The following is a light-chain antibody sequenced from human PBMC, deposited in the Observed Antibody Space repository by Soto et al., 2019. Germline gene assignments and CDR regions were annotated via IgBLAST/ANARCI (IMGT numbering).Light chain of an antibody. CDR1: QSVSSN. CDR3: QQYNNWPPIT. Sequence: ELVITQSPATLSVSPGERAILSCRASQSVSSNLAWYQQKPGQAPRLLIYGASTRATGIPARFSGSGSGTEFTLTISSLQSEDFAVYYCQQYNNWPPITFGQGTRLEIK. CDR2: GAS. V-gene: IGKV3-15*01. J-gene: IGKJ5*01.